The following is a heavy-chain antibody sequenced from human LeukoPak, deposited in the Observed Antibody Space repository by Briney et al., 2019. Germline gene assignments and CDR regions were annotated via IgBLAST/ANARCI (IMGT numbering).Heavy chain of an antibody. Sequence: ASVKVSCKASGYTFTGYYMHWVRQAPGQGLEWMGWINPNSGGTNYAQKFQGRVTMTRDMSTSTVYMELSSLRSEDTAVYYCASCSSGWDWFDPWGQGTLVTVSS. V-gene: IGHV1-2*02. CDR2: INPNSGGT. D-gene: IGHD6-19*01. J-gene: IGHJ5*02. CDR3: ASCSSGWDWFDP. CDR1: GYTFTGYY.